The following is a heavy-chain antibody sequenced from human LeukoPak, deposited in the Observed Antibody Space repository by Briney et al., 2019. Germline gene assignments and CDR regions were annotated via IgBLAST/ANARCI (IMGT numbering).Heavy chain of an antibody. CDR3: ARTYSSSWNGSPRVPYYFDY. Sequence: PSETLSLTCTVSGGSISSYYWSWVRQPPGKGLEWIGYIYDSDYTNYNPSLKSRVTISLDTTKNQFFLKLSSVTAADTAVYYCARTYSSSWNGSPRVPYYFDYWGQGTLVTVSS. CDR2: IYDSDYT. V-gene: IGHV4-59*01. J-gene: IGHJ4*02. CDR1: GGSISSYY. D-gene: IGHD6-13*01.